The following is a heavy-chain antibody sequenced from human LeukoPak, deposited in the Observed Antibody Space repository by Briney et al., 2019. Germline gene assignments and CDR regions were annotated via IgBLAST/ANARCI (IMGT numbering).Heavy chain of an antibody. CDR2: ISAYNGNT. D-gene: IGHD4-23*01. Sequence: ASVKVSCKASGYTFTSYGISWVRQAPGQGLEWMGWISAYNGNTNYAQKLQGRVTMTTDTSTSTAYMELRSLRSDDTAVYYCARWYGGNSLYYFDYWGQGTLVTVSS. CDR1: GYTFTSYG. V-gene: IGHV1-18*01. CDR3: ARWYGGNSLYYFDY. J-gene: IGHJ4*02.